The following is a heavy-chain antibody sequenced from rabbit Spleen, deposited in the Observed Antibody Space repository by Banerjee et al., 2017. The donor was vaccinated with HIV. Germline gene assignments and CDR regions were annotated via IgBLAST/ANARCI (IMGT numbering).Heavy chain of an antibody. Sequence: QEQLVESGGGLVQPEGSLTLTCKASGFDLSGVYYMCWVRQAPGKGLEWIGCIDTGSGSAYYATWAKGRFTITRSTSLNTVTLKMTSLTAADTATYFCARGWAGTSVSGLWGPGTLVTVS. CDR3: ARGWAGTSVSGL. V-gene: IGHV1S43*01. CDR1: GFDLSGVYY. D-gene: IGHD4-2*01. CDR2: IDTGSGSA. J-gene: IGHJ4*01.